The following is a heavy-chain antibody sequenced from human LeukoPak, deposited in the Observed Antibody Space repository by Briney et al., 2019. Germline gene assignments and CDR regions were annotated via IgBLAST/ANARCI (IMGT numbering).Heavy chain of an antibody. V-gene: IGHV3-7*01. Sequence: GGSLTLSCGASGFTFTNYWMTWVRQAPGKGLEWVANIMKDGGDKQYVDSVKGRFTISRDNAKNSVYLQMDGLRAEDTAVYYCVRDRDYYVFDLWGQGTLVTVSS. CDR3: VRDRDYYVFDL. D-gene: IGHD3-10*02. CDR2: IMKDGGDK. J-gene: IGHJ4*02. CDR1: GFTFTNYW.